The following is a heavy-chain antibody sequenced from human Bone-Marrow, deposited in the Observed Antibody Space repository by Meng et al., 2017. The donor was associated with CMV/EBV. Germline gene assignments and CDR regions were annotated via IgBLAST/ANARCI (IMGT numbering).Heavy chain of an antibody. J-gene: IGHJ6*02. V-gene: IGHV4-34*01. CDR1: GGSFSGYY. CDR2: INHSGST. Sequence: GSLRLSCAVYGGSFSGYYWSWIRQPPGKGLEWIGEINHSGSTNYNPSLKSRVTISVDTSKNQFSLKLSSVTAADTAVYYCARDYCMDVWGQGTTFTVSS. CDR3: ARDYCMDV.